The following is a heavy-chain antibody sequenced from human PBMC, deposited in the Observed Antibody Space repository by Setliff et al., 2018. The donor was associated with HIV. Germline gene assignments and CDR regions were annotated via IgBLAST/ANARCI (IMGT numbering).Heavy chain of an antibody. V-gene: IGHV4-31*03. Sequence: SETLSLTCTVSGGSISSGGYHWSWIRQHPGKGLEWIGFIYYSGSTYYNPSLKSRVTISVDTSKNQFSLKLRSVTAADTAVFYCARDTGKSSGLDYWGQGTLVTVSS. D-gene: IGHD3-22*01. CDR2: IYYSGST. CDR3: ARDTGKSSGLDY. J-gene: IGHJ4*02. CDR1: GGSISSGGYH.